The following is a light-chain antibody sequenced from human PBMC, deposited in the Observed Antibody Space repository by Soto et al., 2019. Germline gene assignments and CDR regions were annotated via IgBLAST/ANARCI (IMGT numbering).Light chain of an antibody. Sequence: EIVMTQSPATLSVSPGERATLSCRASQSVSSNLAWYQQKPGHAPRLLIYGASTRATGIPARFSGSGSGTEFTPTISSLQSEDFAVYYCQQYYNWPPITFGQGTRLEIK. CDR2: GAS. CDR3: QQYYNWPPIT. V-gene: IGKV3-15*01. J-gene: IGKJ5*01. CDR1: QSVSSN.